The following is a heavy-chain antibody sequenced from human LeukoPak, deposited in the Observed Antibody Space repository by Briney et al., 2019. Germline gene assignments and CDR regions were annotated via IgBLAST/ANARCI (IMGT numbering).Heavy chain of an antibody. Sequence: ASVKVSCKASGYTFTSYYMHWVRQAPGQGLEWMGIINPSGGSTSYAQKFQGRVTMTRDTSTSTVYMELSSLRSEDTAVYYCARDILGEDYYYYGMDVWGQGTTVTVSS. CDR2: INPSGGST. J-gene: IGHJ6*02. CDR1: GYTFTSYY. V-gene: IGHV1-46*01. D-gene: IGHD4-17*01. CDR3: ARDILGEDYYYYGMDV.